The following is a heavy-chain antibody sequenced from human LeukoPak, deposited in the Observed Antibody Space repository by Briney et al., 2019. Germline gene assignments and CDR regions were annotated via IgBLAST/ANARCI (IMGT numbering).Heavy chain of an antibody. CDR3: ARDRRDGHDSWSYYFDS. V-gene: IGHV3-53*01. Sequence: GGSLRLSCAASGLTFSNYAMTWVRQAPGKGLEWVSVIFSGGTTYYADSVKGRFTISRDNSKNILYFQMNNLRAEDTAVYYCARDRRDGHDSWSYYFDSWGQGILVTVSS. CDR1: GLTFSNYA. CDR2: IFSGGTT. J-gene: IGHJ4*02. D-gene: IGHD5-24*01.